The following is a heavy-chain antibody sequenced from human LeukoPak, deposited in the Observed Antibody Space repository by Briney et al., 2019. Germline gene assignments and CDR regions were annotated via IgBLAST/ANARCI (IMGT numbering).Heavy chain of an antibody. D-gene: IGHD4-17*01. J-gene: IGHJ4*02. CDR3: ARDGMVTTWFDF. CDR2: IRSKAYGGTT. V-gene: IGHV3-49*03. Sequence: QSGGSLRLSCTASGFTFGDYAMNWFRQAPGKGLEWVGFIRSKAYGGTTEYAASVKGRFSISRDDSKSIAYLQMNSLKTEDTAVYYCARDGMVTTWFDFWGQGTLITVSS. CDR1: GFTFGDYA.